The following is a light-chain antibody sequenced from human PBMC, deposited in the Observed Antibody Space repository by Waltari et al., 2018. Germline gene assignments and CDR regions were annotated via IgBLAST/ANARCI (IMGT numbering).Light chain of an antibody. CDR2: ECT. CDR3: CSYGGPSSWV. V-gene: IGLV2-23*01. Sequence: QSALTQPASMSGSPGQSITVSCTRTSSDIGHYDLVSWYQQFPGKAPKLIIYECTSRPSGISSRFSGSKSGNTAFLTISGLQAEDEADYHCCSYGGPSSWVFGGGTKLTVL. CDR1: SSDIGHYDL. J-gene: IGLJ3*02.